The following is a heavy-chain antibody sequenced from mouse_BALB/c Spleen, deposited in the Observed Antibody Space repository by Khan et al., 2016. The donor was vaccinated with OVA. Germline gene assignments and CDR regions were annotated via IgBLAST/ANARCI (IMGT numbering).Heavy chain of an antibody. Sequence: EVQLQESGPSLVKPSQTLSLTCSISGDSITSGYWNWIRKFPGNKLEYMVYITYSGSTYYNPSLKTRISITRDTSKNQYYLQLNSVTTEDTATYNCARSGFYAMDYWGQGTSVTVSS. J-gene: IGHJ4*01. V-gene: IGHV3-8*02. D-gene: IGHD1-3*01. CDR2: ITYSGST. CDR3: ARSGFYAMDY. CDR1: GDSITSGY.